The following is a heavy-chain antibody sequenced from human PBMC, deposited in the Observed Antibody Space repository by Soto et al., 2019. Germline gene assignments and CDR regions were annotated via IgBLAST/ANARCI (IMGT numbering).Heavy chain of an antibody. D-gene: IGHD6-13*01. CDR1: GYTFTSYG. V-gene: IGHV1-18*01. CDR3: AREVAAAGGEFDY. Sequence: QVQLVQSGAEVKNPGASVKVSCKASGYTFTSYGIGWVRQAPGQGLEWMGWISAYSGNTNYTQNLQGRVTITTDTPTSTAYMELRSLRSDDTAVYYCAREVAAAGGEFDYWGQGTLVTVSS. J-gene: IGHJ4*02. CDR2: ISAYSGNT.